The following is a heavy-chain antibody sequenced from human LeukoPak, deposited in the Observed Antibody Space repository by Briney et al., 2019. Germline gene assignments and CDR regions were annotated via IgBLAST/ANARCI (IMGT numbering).Heavy chain of an antibody. CDR1: GYTFTSYD. CDR3: ARGRSTGYPYCFEY. J-gene: IGHJ4*02. D-gene: IGHD5-12*01. CDR2: MNPNSGST. V-gene: IGHV1-8*03. Sequence: ASVKVPCKASGYTFTSYDINWVRQATGQGLEWMGWMNPNSGSTGYEQKFQGRVTITRKTSISTAYMELSGLRSEDTGVYYCARGRSTGYPYCFEYWGQGTLVTVCS.